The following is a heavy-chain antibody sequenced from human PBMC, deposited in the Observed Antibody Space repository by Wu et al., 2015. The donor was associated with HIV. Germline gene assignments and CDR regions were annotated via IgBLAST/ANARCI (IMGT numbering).Heavy chain of an antibody. D-gene: IGHD6-13*01. CDR2: IITIFNIT. CDR1: GGTFSNYA. J-gene: IGHJ3*02. V-gene: IGHV1-69*12. Sequence: QVQLVQSGAEVKRPGSSVKVSCKASGGTFSNYAITWVRRAPGQGLEWMGGIITIFNITNYAQKFQDRVTFLADASTSTAYMEVSSLRSEDTAVYYCARSFSETSSWYNRPPNAFQIWGQGTMVTVSS. CDR3: ARSFSETSSWYNRPPNAFQI.